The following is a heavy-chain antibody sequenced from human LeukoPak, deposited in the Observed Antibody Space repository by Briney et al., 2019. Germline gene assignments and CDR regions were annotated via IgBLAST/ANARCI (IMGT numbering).Heavy chain of an antibody. CDR3: ARSLCSSTSCYDNWFDP. Sequence: SETLSLTCTVSGGSISSYYWSWIRQPPGKGLEWMGYIYYSGSTNYNPSLKSRVTISVDTSKNQFSLKLSSVTAADTAVYYCARSLCSSTSCYDNWFDPWGQGTLVTVSS. D-gene: IGHD2-2*01. V-gene: IGHV4-59*01. CDR2: IYYSGST. J-gene: IGHJ5*02. CDR1: GGSISSYY.